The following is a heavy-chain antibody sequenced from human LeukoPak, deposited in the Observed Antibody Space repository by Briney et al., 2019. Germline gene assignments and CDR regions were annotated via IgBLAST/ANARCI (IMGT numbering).Heavy chain of an antibody. CDR1: GFTFSSYW. D-gene: IGHD6-19*01. J-gene: IGHJ4*02. Sequence: GGSLRLSCAASGFTFSSYWMHWVRQAPGKGLVWVSRINSDGSTTTYADSVEGRFTISRDNAKNTLYLQMNSLRAEDTAVYYCAKEIDSSGCFDYWGQGTLVTVSS. V-gene: IGHV3-74*01. CDR3: AKEIDSSGCFDY. CDR2: INSDGSTT.